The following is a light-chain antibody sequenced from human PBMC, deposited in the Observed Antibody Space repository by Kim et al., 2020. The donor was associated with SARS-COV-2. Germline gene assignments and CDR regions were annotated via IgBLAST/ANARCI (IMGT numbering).Light chain of an antibody. J-gene: IGKJ2*01. CDR3: HQRNRWPDT. CDR1: RSIGFS. V-gene: IGKV3-11*01. CDR2: SAS. Sequence: SLSRGERATYSCRASRSIGFSVGWYKHKPGQAPRLLIYSASMRATCIPARFRASGYGTDFTLTISSLEPDDSAVYYCHQRNRWPDTFGQGTKLEV.